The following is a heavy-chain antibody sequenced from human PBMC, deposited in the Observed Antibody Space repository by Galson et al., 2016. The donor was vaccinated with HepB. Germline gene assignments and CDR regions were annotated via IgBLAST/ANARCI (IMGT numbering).Heavy chain of an antibody. J-gene: IGHJ4*02. Sequence: SETLSLTCTVSGASISGYYWSWVRQPPGKGLEPIGYIDDSGYTNYDPSLQSRVTISVDSSKNQFSLKLRSVTAADTAVYYCARDYNGVLYWGQGTLVTVSS. V-gene: IGHV4-59*13. D-gene: IGHD3-10*01. CDR2: IDDSGYT. CDR3: ARDYNGVLY. CDR1: GASISGYY.